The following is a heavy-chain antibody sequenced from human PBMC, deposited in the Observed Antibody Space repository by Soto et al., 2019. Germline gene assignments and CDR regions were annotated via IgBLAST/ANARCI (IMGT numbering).Heavy chain of an antibody. V-gene: IGHV3-30-3*01. CDR2: ISYDGSNK. Sequence: QVQLVESGGGVVQPGRSLRLSCAASGFTFSSYAMHWVRQAPGKGLEWVAVISYDGSNKYYADSVKGRFTISRDNSKNTLYLQMNSLRAEDTAVYYCARDPIVGATYGMDVWGQGTTVTVSS. J-gene: IGHJ6*02. CDR3: ARDPIVGATYGMDV. D-gene: IGHD1-26*01. CDR1: GFTFSSYA.